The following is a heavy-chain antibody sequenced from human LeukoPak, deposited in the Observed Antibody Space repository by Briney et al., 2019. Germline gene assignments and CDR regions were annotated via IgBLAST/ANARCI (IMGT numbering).Heavy chain of an antibody. D-gene: IGHD3-3*01. CDR3: ARREWLFPFDY. J-gene: IGHJ4*02. V-gene: IGHV1-18*01. CDR2: ISTYNGNT. Sequence: ASVKVSCKAPGYTFTSYGISWVRQAPGQGLEWMGWISTYNGNTNYAQKLQGRVTMTTDTSTSTAYMELSSLRSEDTAVYYCARREWLFPFDYWGQGTLVTVSS. CDR1: GYTFTSYG.